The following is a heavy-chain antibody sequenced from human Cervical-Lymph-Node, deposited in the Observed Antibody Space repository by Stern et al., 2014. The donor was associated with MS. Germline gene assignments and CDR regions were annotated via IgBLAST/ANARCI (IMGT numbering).Heavy chain of an antibody. J-gene: IGHJ5*02. Sequence: VQLVQSGGGLVKPGGSLRLTCAASGFTFTDYCMTWIRQTPGRGLEWVSYISSDSTVIYYGDSVKGRFTISRDNAKNLVYLQMNNLRVEDTAVYYCAREEANWFDPWGQGVPVTVSS. CDR2: ISSDSTVI. CDR3: AREEANWFDP. V-gene: IGHV3-11*01. CDR1: GFTFTDYC.